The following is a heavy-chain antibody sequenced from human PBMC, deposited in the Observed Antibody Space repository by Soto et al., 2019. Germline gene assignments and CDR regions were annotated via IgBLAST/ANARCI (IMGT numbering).Heavy chain of an antibody. CDR3: TTYDFWSGYSY. Sequence: VGSLRLSCAASGFTFSNAWMNWVRQAPGKGLEWVGRLKSKTDGGTTDYTAPVKGRIAISRDDSKNTLYLQGNSLRTEDTVVYYCTTYDFWSGYSYLGQGTLVTVSS. CDR1: GFTFSNAW. V-gene: IGHV3-15*07. J-gene: IGHJ4*02. CDR2: LKSKTDGGTT. D-gene: IGHD3-3*01.